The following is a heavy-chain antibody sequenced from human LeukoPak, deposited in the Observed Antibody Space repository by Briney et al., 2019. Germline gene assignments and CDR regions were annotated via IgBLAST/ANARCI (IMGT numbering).Heavy chain of an antibody. CDR1: GGSFSGYY. CDR3: ASSDY. V-gene: IGHV4-34*01. CDR2: INHSGST. Sequence: KSSETLSLTCAVYGGSFSGYYWSWIRQPPGKGLEWIGEINHSGSTNYNPSLKSRVTISVDTSKNQFSLKLSSVTAADTAVYYCASSDYWGQGTLVTVSS. J-gene: IGHJ4*02.